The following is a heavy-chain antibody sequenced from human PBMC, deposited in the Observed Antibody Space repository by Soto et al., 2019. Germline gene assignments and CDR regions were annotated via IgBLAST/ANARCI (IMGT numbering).Heavy chain of an antibody. Sequence: VESGGGLVKPGGSLRLSCAASGFTFSSYSMNWVRQAPGKGLEWVSSISSSSSYIYYADSVKGRFTISRDNAKNSLYLQMNSLRAEDTAVYYCARDSTGCSSTSCYDGGFDYWGQGTLVTVSS. CDR1: GFTFSSYS. CDR2: ISSSSSYI. CDR3: ARDSTGCSSTSCYDGGFDY. D-gene: IGHD2-2*01. J-gene: IGHJ4*02. V-gene: IGHV3-21*01.